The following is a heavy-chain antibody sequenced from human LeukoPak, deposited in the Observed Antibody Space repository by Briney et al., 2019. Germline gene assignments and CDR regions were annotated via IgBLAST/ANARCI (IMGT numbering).Heavy chain of an antibody. D-gene: IGHD6-19*01. CDR3: AREPDSSGWTMGNDY. Sequence: GASEKVSCKASGYTFTGYYMHWVRQAPGQGLEWMGWINPNSGGTNYAQKFQGRVTMTRDTSISTAYMELSRLRSDDTAVYYCAREPDSSGWTMGNDYWGQGTLVTVSS. CDR1: GYTFTGYY. CDR2: INPNSGGT. J-gene: IGHJ4*02. V-gene: IGHV1-2*02.